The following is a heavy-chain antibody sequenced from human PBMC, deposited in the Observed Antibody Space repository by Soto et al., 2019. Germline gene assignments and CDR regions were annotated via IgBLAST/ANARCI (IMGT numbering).Heavy chain of an antibody. CDR3: ASPSDSSSWYFYDY. D-gene: IGHD6-13*01. CDR1: GYTFTGYY. V-gene: IGHV1-2*02. J-gene: IGHJ4*02. CDR2: INPNSGGT. Sequence: KASGYTFTGYYMHWVRQAPGQGLEWMGWINPNSGGTNYAQKFQGRVTMTRDTSISTAYMELSRLRSDDTAVYYCASPSDSSSWYFYDYWGQGTLVTVSS.